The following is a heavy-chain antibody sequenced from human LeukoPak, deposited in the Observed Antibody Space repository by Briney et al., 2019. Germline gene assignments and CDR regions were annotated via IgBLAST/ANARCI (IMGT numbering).Heavy chain of an antibody. J-gene: IGHJ4*02. Sequence: ASVKASCKASGYTFTGYYMHWVRQAPGQGLEWIAWINPNSGVTHYAQKFQGRVTMTWDTSISTAYMELSKLRSDDTAVYYCAREWVYDSSGYYFLGYWGQGTLVTVSS. V-gene: IGHV1-2*02. CDR1: GYTFTGYY. CDR3: AREWVYDSSGYYFLGY. CDR2: INPNSGVT. D-gene: IGHD3-22*01.